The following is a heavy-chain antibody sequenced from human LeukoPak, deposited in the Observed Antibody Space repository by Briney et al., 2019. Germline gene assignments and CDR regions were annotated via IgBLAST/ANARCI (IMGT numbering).Heavy chain of an antibody. CDR2: IYYSGST. CDR3: ARAFHGRYSSSWYVNY. Sequence: PSETLSLTCTVSGASISTYYWSWIRQPPGKGLEWIGYIYYSGSTNYNPSLKSRVTISVDTSKNQFSRKLSSVTAADTAVYYWARAFHGRYSSSWYVNYWGQGTLVTVSS. D-gene: IGHD6-13*01. V-gene: IGHV4-59*01. CDR1: GASISTYY. J-gene: IGHJ4*02.